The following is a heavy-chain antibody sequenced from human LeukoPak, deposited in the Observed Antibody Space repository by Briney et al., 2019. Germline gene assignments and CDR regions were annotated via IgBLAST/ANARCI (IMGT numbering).Heavy chain of an antibody. CDR3: SDRYSSICYY. CDR2: IIHGGSS. V-gene: IGHV4-34*12. D-gene: IGHD6-13*01. Sequence: PSETLSLTCAVHGGSFGGSLSGYYWSWVRQSPGKGLEWIGEIIHGGSSNYNPSFKSRVTMSLDPSTNQFSLNLASVTAADTAVYCGSDRYSSICYYWGQGTLVTVSS. CDR1: GGSFGGSLSGYY. J-gene: IGHJ4*02.